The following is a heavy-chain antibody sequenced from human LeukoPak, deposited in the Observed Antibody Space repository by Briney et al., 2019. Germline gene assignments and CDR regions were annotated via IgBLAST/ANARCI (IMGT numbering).Heavy chain of an antibody. CDR1: GFTFSSYS. CDR3: ARGAAAAVPNPFDY. Sequence: GGSLRLSCAASGFTFSSYSMNWVREAPGRGPEWVSSISSSSSYIYYADSVKGRFTISRDNAKNSLYLQMNSLRAEDTAVYYCARGAAAAVPNPFDYWGQGTLVTVSS. CDR2: ISSSSSYI. J-gene: IGHJ4*02. D-gene: IGHD6-13*01. V-gene: IGHV3-21*01.